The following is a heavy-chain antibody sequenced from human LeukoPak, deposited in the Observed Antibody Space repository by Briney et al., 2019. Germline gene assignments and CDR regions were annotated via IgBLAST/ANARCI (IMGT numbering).Heavy chain of an antibody. CDR1: GFTVSTNY. CDR3: AGGLGYARSY. D-gene: IGHD2-2*01. J-gene: IGHJ4*02. CDR2: LYSGGST. Sequence: GGSLRLSCAASGFTVSTNYMSWLRQAPGKGLEWVSVLYSGGSTNYADSVKGRFTISRDNSKNTLYLQMNSLRVEDTAVYYCAGGLGYARSYWGQGTLVTVSS. V-gene: IGHV3-53*01.